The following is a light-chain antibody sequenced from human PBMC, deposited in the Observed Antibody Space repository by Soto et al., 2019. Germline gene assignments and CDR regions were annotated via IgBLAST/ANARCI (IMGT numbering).Light chain of an antibody. CDR1: QSVATF. J-gene: IGKJ5*01. CDR2: AAS. CDR3: HQSYNTPIT. V-gene: IGKV1-39*01. Sequence: DIQMTQSPSSLSASIGDRVTVTCRASQSVATFLHWYQQKPGKAPRVLIYAASSLQVGVPSRFSGSGYGTEFTLTITGLQTDVFATYYCHQSYNTPITFGQGTRLEI.